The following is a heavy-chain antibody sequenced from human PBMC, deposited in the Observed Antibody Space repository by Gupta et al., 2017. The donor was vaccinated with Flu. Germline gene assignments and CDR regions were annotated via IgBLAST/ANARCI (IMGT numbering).Heavy chain of an antibody. CDR1: GFPFRDFG. J-gene: IGHJ3*02. D-gene: IGHD6-6*01. CDR2: ITTEGKNT. Sequence: EVQLVEYGAGVVQPGGSLRLSCAASGFPFRDFGIHWFRHVPGKGLVWVSRITTEGKNTTYADSVKGRFTISRDNAKNTTHLQMNSLRAEDTAVYYCAREGVYSDSSFGALDIWGQGTMVTVSS. V-gene: IGHV3-74*01. CDR3: AREGVYSDSSFGALDI.